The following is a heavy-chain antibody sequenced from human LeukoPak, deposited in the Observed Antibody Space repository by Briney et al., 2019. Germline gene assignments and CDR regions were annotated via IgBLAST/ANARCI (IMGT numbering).Heavy chain of an antibody. Sequence: SETLSLTCTVSSGSISTSNYYWGWVRQPPGKALEWIGDIFYSGSTYYSPSLKSRVTISLDTSRNQFSLKLNSVTAADTAVYYCARVSGSYYYYMDVWGKGTTVTVSS. CDR3: ARVSGSYYYYMDV. CDR2: IFYSGST. V-gene: IGHV4-39*07. CDR1: SGSISTSNYY. D-gene: IGHD1-26*01. J-gene: IGHJ6*03.